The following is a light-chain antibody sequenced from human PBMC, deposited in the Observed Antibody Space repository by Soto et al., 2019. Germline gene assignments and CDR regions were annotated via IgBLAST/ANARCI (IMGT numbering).Light chain of an antibody. CDR1: QSVNSN. V-gene: IGKV3-15*01. CDR3: QQYNNWPFT. Sequence: EIMMTQSPVTLSVSPGERATLSCRASQSVNSNLAWYQQKPGQAPRLLIYGASTRATGIPASFIGNGSGTEFTLNASSLQPADFAVYYCQQYNNWPFTFGPGTNVDIK. J-gene: IGKJ3*01. CDR2: GAS.